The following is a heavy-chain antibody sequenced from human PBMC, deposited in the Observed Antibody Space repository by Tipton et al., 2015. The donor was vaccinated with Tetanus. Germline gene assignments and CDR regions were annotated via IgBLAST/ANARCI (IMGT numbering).Heavy chain of an antibody. CDR3: AKDTGVTPHYGMDV. J-gene: IGHJ6*02. Sequence: GLVKPSETLSLTCTVSGGSISDNYWSWIRQAPGKGLEWVSGISWNSGSIGYADSVKGRFTISRDNAKNSLYLQMNSLRAEDTAVYYCAKDTGVTPHYGMDVWGQGTTVTVSS. CDR1: GGSISDNY. D-gene: IGHD2-21*02. V-gene: IGHV3-9*01. CDR2: ISWNSGSI.